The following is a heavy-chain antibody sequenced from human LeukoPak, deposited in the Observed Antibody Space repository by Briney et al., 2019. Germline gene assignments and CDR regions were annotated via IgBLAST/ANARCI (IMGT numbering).Heavy chain of an antibody. V-gene: IGHV4-39*01. D-gene: IGHD3/OR15-3a*01. CDR2: IYYTGNT. CDR1: GVYISSSNSY. Sequence: KSSETLSLTCTVSGVYISSSNSYWGWIRQPPGKGLEWIGSIYYTGNTYYNASLKSRVTISIDTSKNQISLRLTSVTATDTAMYYCARQTGSGLFTLPGGQGTLVTVSS. CDR3: ARQTGSGLFTLP. J-gene: IGHJ4*02.